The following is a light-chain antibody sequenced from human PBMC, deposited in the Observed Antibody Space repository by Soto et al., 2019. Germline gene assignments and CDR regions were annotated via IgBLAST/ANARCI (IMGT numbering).Light chain of an antibody. CDR1: QSISSY. Sequence: DIQMTQSPSSLSASVGDRVTITCRASQSISSYLNWYQQKPGKAPKLLIYAASSLQSGVPSRFSGSGSGTDVFLTISSLQHEDVATFYCEQSYSTLTFGPGTKVDIK. J-gene: IGKJ3*01. V-gene: IGKV1-39*01. CDR2: AAS. CDR3: EQSYSTLT.